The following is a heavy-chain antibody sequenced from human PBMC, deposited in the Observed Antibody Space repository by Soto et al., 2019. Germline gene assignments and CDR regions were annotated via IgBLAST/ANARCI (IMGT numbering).Heavy chain of an antibody. CDR2: IYYSGST. V-gene: IGHV4-39*01. CDR1: GGSISSSSYY. J-gene: IGHJ4*02. CDR3: ASKRYCTGGSCYDDY. D-gene: IGHD2-15*01. Sequence: PSETLSLTCTVSGGSISSSSYYWGWIRQPPGKGLEWIGSIYYSGSTYYNPSLKSRVTISVDMSKNQFSLKLSSVTAADTAVYFCASKRYCTGGSCYDDYWGQGTLVTVSS.